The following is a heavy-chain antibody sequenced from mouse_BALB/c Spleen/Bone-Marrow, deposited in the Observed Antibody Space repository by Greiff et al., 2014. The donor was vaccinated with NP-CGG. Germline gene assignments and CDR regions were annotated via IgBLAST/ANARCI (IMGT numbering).Heavy chain of an antibody. J-gene: IGHJ4*01. Sequence: VKLMESGAELVKPGTSVNLSCKASGYTFTDYIIHWVKQRSGQGLEWIGWFYPGSGSIKYNEKFKDKATLTADKSSNTVCMELSRLTSEDSAVYFCARHEDLDIRRRLSAMDYWGQGTSVTVSS. V-gene: IGHV1-62-2*01. CDR1: GYTFTDYI. CDR3: ARHEDLDIRRRLSAMDY. CDR2: FYPGSGSI. D-gene: IGHD2-12*01.